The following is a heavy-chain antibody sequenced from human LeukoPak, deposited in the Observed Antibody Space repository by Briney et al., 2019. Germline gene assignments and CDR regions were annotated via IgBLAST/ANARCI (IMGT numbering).Heavy chain of an antibody. Sequence: GASVKVSCKASGYTFTSYDINWVRQATGQWLEWMGWMNPNSGKTGYAQSFQGRVTMTRDTSTDTAYMELNSLRSEDTAVYYCARDYFETSGSVYHFYGLDVWGLGTTVTVSS. CDR1: GYTFTSYD. CDR2: MNPNSGKT. V-gene: IGHV1-8*01. D-gene: IGHD3-22*01. CDR3: ARDYFETSGSVYHFYGLDV. J-gene: IGHJ6*02.